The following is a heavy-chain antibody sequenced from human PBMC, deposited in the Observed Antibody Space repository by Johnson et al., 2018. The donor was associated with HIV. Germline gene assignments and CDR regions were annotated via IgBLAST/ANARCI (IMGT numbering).Heavy chain of an antibody. CDR2: ISWNSGNI. CDR3: AKETRDSRSAFDV. V-gene: IGHV3-9*01. Sequence: VQLVESGGGLVQPGRSLRLSCAASGFSFDDYAMHWVRQAPGKGLEWVSGISWNSGNIAYADSVKGRFTISRDTSKKSVFLQMNNLRPEDTAVYYCAKETRDSRSAFDVWGQGTLVTVSS. D-gene: IGHD4-11*01. J-gene: IGHJ3*01. CDR1: GFSFDDYA.